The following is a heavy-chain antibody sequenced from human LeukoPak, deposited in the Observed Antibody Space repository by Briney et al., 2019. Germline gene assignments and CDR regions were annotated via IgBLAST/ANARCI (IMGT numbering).Heavy chain of an antibody. CDR3: ARDLSITIFGVVSDAFDI. Sequence: SQTQSLTCTVSGGSISSGSYYWSWIRQPAGKGLEWIGRIYTSGSTNYNPTLKSRVTISVDTSKNQFSLKLSSVTAADTAVYYCARDLSITIFGVVSDAFDIWGQGTMVTVSS. V-gene: IGHV4-61*02. D-gene: IGHD3-3*01. J-gene: IGHJ3*02. CDR2: IYTSGST. CDR1: GGSISSGSYY.